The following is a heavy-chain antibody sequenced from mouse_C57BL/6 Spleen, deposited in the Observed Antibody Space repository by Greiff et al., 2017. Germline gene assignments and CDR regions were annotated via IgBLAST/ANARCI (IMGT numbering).Heavy chain of an antibody. J-gene: IGHJ4*01. Sequence: EVKLQESGGGLVQPKGSLKLSCAASGFSFNTYAMNWVRQAPGKGLEWVARIRSKSNNYATYYADSVKDRFTISRDDSESMLYLQMNNLKTEDTAMYYCVRTAQATSPYAMDYWGQGTSVTVSS. CDR2: IRSKSNNYAT. D-gene: IGHD3-2*02. CDR1: GFSFNTYA. CDR3: VRTAQATSPYAMDY. V-gene: IGHV10-1*01.